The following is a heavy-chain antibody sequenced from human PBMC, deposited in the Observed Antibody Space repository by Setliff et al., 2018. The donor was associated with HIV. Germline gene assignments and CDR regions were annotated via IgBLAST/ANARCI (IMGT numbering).Heavy chain of an antibody. CDR2: IIPIFGTA. CDR3: ARRTIDYYYMDV. V-gene: IGHV1-69*05. CDR1: GGTFSSYA. Sequence: ASVKVSCKASGGTFSSYAISWVRQAPGQGLEWMGGIIPIFGTANYTQKFQGRVTMTTDTSTSTAYMELRSLRSDDTAVYYCARRTIDYYYMDVWGKGTTVTVSS. J-gene: IGHJ6*03.